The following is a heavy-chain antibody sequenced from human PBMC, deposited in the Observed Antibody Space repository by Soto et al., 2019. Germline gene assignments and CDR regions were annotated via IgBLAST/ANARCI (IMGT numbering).Heavy chain of an antibody. CDR3: ARGRCSSTSGYVYYYYYMDV. J-gene: IGHJ6*03. CDR2: INHSGST. Sequence: QVQLQQWGAGLLKPSETLSLTCAVYGGSFSGYYWSWIRQPPGKGLEWIGEINHSGSTNYNPSLKRRVTISVDTSNNQFSLKLSSVTAADTAVYYCARGRCSSTSGYVYYYYYMDVWGKGTTVTVSS. D-gene: IGHD2-2*01. CDR1: GGSFSGYY. V-gene: IGHV4-34*01.